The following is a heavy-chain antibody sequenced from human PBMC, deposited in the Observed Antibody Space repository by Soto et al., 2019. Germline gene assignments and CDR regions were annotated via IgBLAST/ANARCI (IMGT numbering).Heavy chain of an antibody. CDR1: GFTFSSYG. CDR3: AKDLSGGGYCSGGSCYGSNWFDP. CDR2: ISYDGSNK. Sequence: GGSLRLSCAASGFTFSSYGMHWVRQAPGKGLEWVAVISYDGSNKYYADSVKGRFTISRDNSKNTLYLQMNSLRAEDTAVYYCAKDLSGGGYCSGGSCYGSNWFDPWGQGTLVTVSS. D-gene: IGHD2-15*01. V-gene: IGHV3-30*18. J-gene: IGHJ5*02.